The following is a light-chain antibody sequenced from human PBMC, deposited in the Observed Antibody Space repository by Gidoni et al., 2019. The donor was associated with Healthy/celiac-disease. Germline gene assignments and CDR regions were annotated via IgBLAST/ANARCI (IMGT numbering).Light chain of an antibody. J-gene: IGLJ2*01. CDR2: EVS. V-gene: IGLV2-14*01. CDR1: SSDVGGYNY. Sequence: QSALTQPASVSGSPGQSITISCTGTSSDVGGYNYVAWYQQHPVKAPKRMIYEVSNRPSGVSNRFSGSKSGNTASLTISGLHAEDEADYYCSSYTSSSTLVVFGGGTKLTVL. CDR3: SSYTSSSTLVV.